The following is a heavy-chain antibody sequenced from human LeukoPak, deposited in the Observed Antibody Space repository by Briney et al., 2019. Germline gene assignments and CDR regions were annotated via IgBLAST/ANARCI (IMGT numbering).Heavy chain of an antibody. J-gene: IGHJ4*02. CDR3: ARGHYDILTASYKWTPDY. CDR1: GFTFSTYN. D-gene: IGHD3-9*01. CDR2: ITSGGTYT. V-gene: IGHV3-21*06. Sequence: GGTLRLSCAASGFTFSTYNMNWVRQAPGKGLEEVSSITSGGTYTYYADSVKGRFTTSRDNAKNSLSLQLSSLRAEDTAVYYCARGHYDILTASYKWTPDYWGQGILVTVSS.